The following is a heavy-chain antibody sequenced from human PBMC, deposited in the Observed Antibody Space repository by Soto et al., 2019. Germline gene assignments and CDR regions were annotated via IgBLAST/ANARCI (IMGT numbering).Heavy chain of an antibody. J-gene: IGHJ4*02. CDR2: ISNSGDII. D-gene: IGHD5-18*01. V-gene: IGHV3-11*01. CDR3: ARGRIPY. CDR1: GFTFSDSY. Sequence: PGGSLRLSCAASGFTFSDSYMSWIRQAPGKGLEWLSYISNSGDIIYYADSVKGRFTISRDNAKNSLYLQMNSLRVDDTAMHYCARGRIPYWGQGTLVTVSS.